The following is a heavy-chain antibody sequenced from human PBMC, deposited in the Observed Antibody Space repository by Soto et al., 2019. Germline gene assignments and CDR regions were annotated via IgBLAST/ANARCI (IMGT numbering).Heavy chain of an antibody. D-gene: IGHD6-19*01. J-gene: IGHJ5*02. V-gene: IGHV3-30*18. CDR3: AKDLYSSGWYNYFDP. CDR2: ISYSGGSK. Sequence: QVQLVESGGGVVQPGRSLRLSCVGSGFTVSDTGMHWVRQAPGKGLEWVAMISYSGGSKVYRDSVKGRFTISRDNSENTVYLLMDSLRAEDTAVYFCAKDLYSSGWYNYFDPWGQGTPVTVSS. CDR1: GFTVSDTG.